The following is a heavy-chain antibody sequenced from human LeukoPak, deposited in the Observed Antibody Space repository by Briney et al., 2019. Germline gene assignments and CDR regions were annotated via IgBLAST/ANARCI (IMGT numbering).Heavy chain of an antibody. CDR2: ISGSGGST. J-gene: IGHJ4*02. V-gene: IGHV3-23*01. D-gene: IGHD2-2*02. Sequence: GGSLRLSCAASGFTFSSYAMSWVRQAPGKGLEWVSAISGSGGSTYYADSVKGRFTISRDNSKNTLYLQMNGLRTEDTAVYYCARDPQYTYYFDSWGQGTLVTVSS. CDR1: GFTFSSYA. CDR3: ARDPQYTYYFDS.